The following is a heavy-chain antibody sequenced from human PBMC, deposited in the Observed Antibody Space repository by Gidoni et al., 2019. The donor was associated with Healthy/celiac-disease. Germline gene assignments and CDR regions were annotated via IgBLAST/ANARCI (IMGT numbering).Heavy chain of an antibody. V-gene: IGHV3-23*01. D-gene: IGHD3-10*01. J-gene: IGHJ5*02. CDR3: AKDLAVRGGRWFDP. CDR1: GFTFSSYA. Sequence: EVQLLASGGVLVQPGWSLSLSCAASGFTFSSYAMSWVRQAPGKGLEWVSAISGSGGSTYDADSVKGRFTISRDNSKNTLYLQMNSLRAEDTAVYYCAKDLAVRGGRWFDPWGQGTLVTVSS. CDR2: ISGSGGST.